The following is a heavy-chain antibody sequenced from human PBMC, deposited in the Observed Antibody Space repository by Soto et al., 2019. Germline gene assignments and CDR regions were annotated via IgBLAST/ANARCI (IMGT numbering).Heavy chain of an antibody. J-gene: IGHJ6*02. CDR3: ARGHGVTMVRGVITYYYYGMDV. Sequence: KTVGSLRLSCAASGFTFSDYYMSWIRQAPGKGLEWVSYISSSGSTIYYADSVKGRFTISRDNAKNSLYLQMNSLRAEDTAVYYCARGHGVTMVRGVITYYYYGMDVWGQGTTVTVSS. CDR1: GFTFSDYY. V-gene: IGHV3-11*01. CDR2: ISSSGSTI. D-gene: IGHD3-10*01.